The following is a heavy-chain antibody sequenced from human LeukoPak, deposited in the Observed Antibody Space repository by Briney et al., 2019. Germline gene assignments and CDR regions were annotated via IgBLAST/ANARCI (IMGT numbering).Heavy chain of an antibody. CDR2: ISYIGST. CDR1: GDSFSSHY. J-gene: IGHJ3*02. Sequence: SETLSLTCAVSGDSFSSHYWTWIRQSPGKGLEWIGYISYIGSTNYNPSLKSRVTISIDTSKNQFSLKLRSVTAADTAVYYCARDLVTVTKGFDIWGQGTIVSVSS. V-gene: IGHV4-59*11. CDR3: ARDLVTVTKGFDI. D-gene: IGHD4-17*01.